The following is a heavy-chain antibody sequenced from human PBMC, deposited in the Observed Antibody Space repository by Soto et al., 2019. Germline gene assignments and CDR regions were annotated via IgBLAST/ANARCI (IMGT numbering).Heavy chain of an antibody. Sequence: GGSLRLSCAASGFTFSSYAMSWVRQAPGKGLEWVSAISGSGGSTYYADSVKGRFTISRDNSKNTLYLQMNSLRAEDTAVYYCAKSGDILTGYYLRSAIDYWGQGTLVTVSS. CDR1: GFTFSSYA. J-gene: IGHJ4*02. V-gene: IGHV3-23*01. D-gene: IGHD3-9*01. CDR3: AKSGDILTGYYLRSAIDY. CDR2: ISGSGGST.